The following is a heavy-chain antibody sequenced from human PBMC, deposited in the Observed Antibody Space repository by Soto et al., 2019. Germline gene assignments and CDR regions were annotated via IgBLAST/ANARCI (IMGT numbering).Heavy chain of an antibody. CDR1: GFTFSSYA. Sequence: LRLSCAASGFTFSSYAMHWVRQAPGKGLEWVAVISYDGSNKYYADSVKGRFTISRDNSKNTLYLQMNSLRAEDTAVYYCAREYYYYYYGMDVWGQGTTVTVSS. CDR3: AREYYYYYYGMDV. V-gene: IGHV3-30-3*01. J-gene: IGHJ6*02. CDR2: ISYDGSNK.